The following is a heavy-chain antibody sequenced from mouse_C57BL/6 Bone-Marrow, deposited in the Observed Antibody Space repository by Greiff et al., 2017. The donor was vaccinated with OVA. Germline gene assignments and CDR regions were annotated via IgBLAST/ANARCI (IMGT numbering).Heavy chain of an antibody. D-gene: IGHD2-4*01. CDR1: GYSFTSYY. CDR3: AREGRDYDGRHAMDY. CDR2: IYPGSGNT. J-gene: IGHJ4*01. Sequence: VQLQQSGPELVKPGASVKISCKASGYSFTSYYIHWVKQRPGQGLEWIGWIYPGSGNTKYNEKFKGKATLTADTSSSTAYMQLSSLTSEDSAVYYCAREGRDYDGRHAMDYWGKGTSVTVSS. V-gene: IGHV1-66*01.